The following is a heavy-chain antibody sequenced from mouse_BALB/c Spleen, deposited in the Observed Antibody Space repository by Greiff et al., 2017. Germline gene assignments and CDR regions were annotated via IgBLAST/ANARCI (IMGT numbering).Heavy chain of an antibody. D-gene: IGHD2-3*01. V-gene: IGHV1S132*01. CDR3: ARGDDGYGFAY. J-gene: IGHJ3*01. CDR1: GYTFTSYW. Sequence: QVQLQQPGAELVRPGASVKLSCKASGYTFTSYWIQWVKQRPGQGLGWIGEIFPGTGTTYYNEKFKGKATLTIDTSSSTAYMQLSSLTSEDSAVYFCARGDDGYGFAYWGQGTLVTVSA. CDR2: IFPGTGTT.